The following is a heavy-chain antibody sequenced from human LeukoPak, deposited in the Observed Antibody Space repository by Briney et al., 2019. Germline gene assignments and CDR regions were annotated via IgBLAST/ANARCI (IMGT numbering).Heavy chain of an antibody. CDR3: ARAVTYHDVLTGYYRDYFDY. V-gene: IGHV4-34*01. Sequence: KPSETLSLTCAVYGGSFSGYYWSWIRQPPGKGLEWIGEINHSEITNYNPSLKSRVTISVDTSKNQFSLKLSSVTAADTAVYYCARAVTYHDVLTGYYRDYFDYWGQGILVTVSS. J-gene: IGHJ4*02. CDR1: GGSFSGYY. CDR2: INHSEIT. D-gene: IGHD3-9*01.